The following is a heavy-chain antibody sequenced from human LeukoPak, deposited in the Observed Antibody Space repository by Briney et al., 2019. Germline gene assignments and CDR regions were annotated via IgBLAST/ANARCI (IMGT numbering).Heavy chain of an antibody. J-gene: IGHJ3*02. D-gene: IGHD2-21*02. Sequence: ASVKVSCKVSGYTLTELSMHWVRQAPGKGLEWMGGFDPEDGETIYAQKFQGRDTMTEDTSTDTAYMELSSLRSEDTAVYYCATVPLGVVVTLRAFDIWGQGTIDPVSS. CDR1: GYTLTELS. CDR3: ATVPLGVVVTLRAFDI. V-gene: IGHV1-24*01. CDR2: FDPEDGET.